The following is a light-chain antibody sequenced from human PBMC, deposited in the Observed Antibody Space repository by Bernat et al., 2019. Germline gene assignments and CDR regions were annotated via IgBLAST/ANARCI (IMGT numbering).Light chain of an antibody. CDR2: AAS. CDR3: QQSSSTPRT. V-gene: IGKV1-39*01. J-gene: IGKJ1*01. CDR1: QSIDSY. Sequence: DIQMTQSPSSLPASVGDRVTITCRASQSIDSYLHWYQQKSGKAPKLLIYAASSLQSGVPSRFSGSGSGTDFTLTISSLQPEDSATYYCQQSSSTPRTFGQGTKLEIK.